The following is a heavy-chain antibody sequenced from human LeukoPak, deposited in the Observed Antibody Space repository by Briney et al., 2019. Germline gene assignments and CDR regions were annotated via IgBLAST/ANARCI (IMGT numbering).Heavy chain of an antibody. CDR1: GFTFSSYA. Sequence: SGGSLRLSCAASGFTFSSYAMHWVRQAPGKGLEYVSAISGNVGSTYYADSVKGRFTISRDNSKNTLYLQMGSLRAEDMAVYYCAKGLYSGYGPVDYWGQGTLVTVSS. CDR2: ISGNVGST. D-gene: IGHD5-12*01. J-gene: IGHJ4*02. CDR3: AKGLYSGYGPVDY. V-gene: IGHV3-64*02.